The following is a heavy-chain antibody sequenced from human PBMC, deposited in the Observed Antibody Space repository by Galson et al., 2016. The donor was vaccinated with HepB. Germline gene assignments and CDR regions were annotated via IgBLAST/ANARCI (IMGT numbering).Heavy chain of an antibody. V-gene: IGHV4-4*07. J-gene: IGHJ4*02. CDR1: GGSIRGYY. CDR3: ARLSGGSVT. Sequence: SETLSPTCTVSGGSIRGYYWNWIRQSAEGGLEWIGRVFDSESTNYNPSLKSRVPMSVDTSNNQISLKLNSVTAADTAVYYCARLSGGSVTWGQGTLVPDSS. CDR2: VFDSEST. D-gene: IGHD3-16*01.